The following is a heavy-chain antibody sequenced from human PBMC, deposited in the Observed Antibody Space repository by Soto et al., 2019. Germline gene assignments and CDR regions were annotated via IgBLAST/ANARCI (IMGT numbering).Heavy chain of an antibody. J-gene: IGHJ5*02. CDR2: ISYDGSNK. CDR1: GFTFSSYG. Sequence: GALRLSCAASGFTFSSYGMHWVRQAPGKGLEWVAVISYDGSNKYYADSVKGRFTISRDNSKNTLYLQMNSLRAEDTAVYYCAKDSPGGGFDPWGQGTLVTVSS. V-gene: IGHV3-30*18. CDR3: AKDSPGGGFDP. D-gene: IGHD3-10*01.